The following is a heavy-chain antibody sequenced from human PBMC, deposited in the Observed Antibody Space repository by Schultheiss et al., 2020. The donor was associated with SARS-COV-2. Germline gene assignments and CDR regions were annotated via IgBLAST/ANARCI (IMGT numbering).Heavy chain of an antibody. J-gene: IGHJ4*02. V-gene: IGHV3-30-3*02. CDR2: ISYDGSNK. D-gene: IGHD2-2*01. CDR3: AKIPIVVVPAAIEDY. CDR1: GFTFSSYG. Sequence: GGSLRLSCAASGFTFSSYGMHWVRQAPGKGLEWVAAISYDGSNKYYADSVKGRFTISRDNSKNTLYLQMNSLRAEDTAVYYCAKIPIVVVPAAIEDYWGQGTLVTVSS.